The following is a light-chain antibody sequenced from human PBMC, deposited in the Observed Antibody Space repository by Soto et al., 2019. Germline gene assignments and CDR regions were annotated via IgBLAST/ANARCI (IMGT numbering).Light chain of an antibody. CDR3: CSYAGSSTFYV. V-gene: IGLV2-23*01. CDR1: SRDVGSYNL. Sequence: QSALTQPASVSGSPGQSIPISCTGTSRDVGSYNLVSWYQQHPGKAPKLMIYEGSKRPSGVSNRFSGSKSGNTASLTISGLQAEDEADYYCCSYAGSSTFYVFGTGTKLTVL. J-gene: IGLJ1*01. CDR2: EGS.